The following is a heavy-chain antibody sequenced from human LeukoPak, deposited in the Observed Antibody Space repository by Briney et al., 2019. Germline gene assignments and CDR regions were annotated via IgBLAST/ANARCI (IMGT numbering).Heavy chain of an antibody. Sequence: GGSLRLSCAASGFIFSSYGMHWVRQAPGKGLEWVAVISNDGSNIHYDVSVKGRFTISRDNSKNTLYLQMNSLRAEDTAVYYCAKISRIRLGELSPLDYWGQGTLVTVSS. CDR3: AKISRIRLGELSPLDY. CDR1: GFIFSSYG. J-gene: IGHJ4*02. D-gene: IGHD3-16*02. CDR2: ISNDGSNI. V-gene: IGHV3-30*18.